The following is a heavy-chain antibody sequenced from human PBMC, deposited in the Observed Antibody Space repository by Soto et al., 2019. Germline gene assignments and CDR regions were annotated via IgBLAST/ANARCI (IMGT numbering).Heavy chain of an antibody. V-gene: IGHV5-51*01. CDR2: IYPSDSDT. CDR3: ARPANTVADHFDI. CDR1: GNTCTIYG. D-gene: IGHD4-17*01. Sequence: XESLKVSCKVSGNTCTIYGSGWVLQMPGKGLEWMGIIYPSDSDTRYSPSFQGQVTISADQSINTAYLQWDSLKASETAIYYCARPANTVADHFDIWGQGTPVTVSS. J-gene: IGHJ4*02.